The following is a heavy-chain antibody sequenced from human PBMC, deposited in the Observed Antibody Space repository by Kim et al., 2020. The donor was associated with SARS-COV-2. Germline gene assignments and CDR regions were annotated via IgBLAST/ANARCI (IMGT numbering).Heavy chain of an antibody. CDR2: INPNSGGT. D-gene: IGHD2-8*01. V-gene: IGHV1-2*04. CDR3: AREWYTNYGMDV. CDR1: GYTFTGYY. Sequence: ASVKVSCKASGYTFTGYYMHWVRQAPGQGLEWMGWINPNSGGTNYAQKFQGWVTMTRDTSISTAYMELSRLRSDDTAVYYCAREWYTNYGMDVWGQGTTVTVSS. J-gene: IGHJ6*02.